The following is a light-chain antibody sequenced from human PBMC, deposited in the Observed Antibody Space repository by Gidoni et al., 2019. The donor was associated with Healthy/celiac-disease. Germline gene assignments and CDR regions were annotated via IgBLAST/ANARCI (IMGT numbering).Light chain of an antibody. CDR1: QSISSY. Sequence: DIQTTQSPFSLSASVGDRVTITCRASQSISSYLNWYQQKPGKAPKLLIYAASSLQSGVPSRFSGSGSGTDFTLTISSLQPEDFATYYCQQSYSTPLTFGGGTKVEIK. CDR3: QQSYSTPLT. V-gene: IGKV1-39*01. CDR2: AAS. J-gene: IGKJ4*01.